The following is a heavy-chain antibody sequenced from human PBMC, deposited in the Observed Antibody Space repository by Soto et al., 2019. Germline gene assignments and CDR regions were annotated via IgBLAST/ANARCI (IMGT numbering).Heavy chain of an antibody. CDR2: ISGSGGST. J-gene: IGHJ4*02. D-gene: IGHD4-17*01. Sequence: EVQLLESGGGLVQPGGSLRLSCEASGFTFSSYAMSWVRQAPGKGLEWVSAISGSGGSTYYADSAKDRFTISRDNSKNTLYLRMSSLRAEDTAVYYCAKDLGTTVVTHGGYWGQGTLVTVSS. CDR3: AKDLGTTVVTHGGY. CDR1: GFTFSSYA. V-gene: IGHV3-23*01.